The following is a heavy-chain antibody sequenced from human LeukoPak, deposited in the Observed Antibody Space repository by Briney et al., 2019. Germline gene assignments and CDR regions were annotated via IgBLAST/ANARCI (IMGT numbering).Heavy chain of an antibody. J-gene: IGHJ3*02. V-gene: IGHV4-38-2*02. CDR2: IYHSGST. D-gene: IGHD3-10*01. CDR1: GYSISSGYY. Sequence: SETLSLTCTVSGYSISSGYYWGWIRQPPGKGLEWIGSIYHSGSTYYNPSLKSRVTISVDTSKNQFSLKLSSVTAADTAVYYCARETYGSGSYYNPYDAFDIWGQGTMVTVSS. CDR3: ARETYGSGSYYNPYDAFDI.